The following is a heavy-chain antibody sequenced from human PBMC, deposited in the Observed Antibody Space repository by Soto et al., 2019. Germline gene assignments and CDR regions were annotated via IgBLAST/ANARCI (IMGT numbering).Heavy chain of an antibody. J-gene: IGHJ4*02. CDR1: GFTFSSYG. CDR3: ANYNIVVVPAAMRGYFDY. V-gene: IGHV3-33*06. CDR2: IWFDGSNK. Sequence: PGGSLRLSCAASGFTFSSYGMHWVRQAPGKGLEWVAVIWFDGSNKFYADSVKGRFTISRDNSKNTLYLQMNSLRAEDTAVYYCANYNIVVVPAAMRGYFDYWGQGTLVTVSS. D-gene: IGHD2-2*01.